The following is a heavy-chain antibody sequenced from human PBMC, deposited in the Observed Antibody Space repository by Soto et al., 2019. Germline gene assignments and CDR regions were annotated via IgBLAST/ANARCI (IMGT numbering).Heavy chain of an antibody. J-gene: IGHJ4*02. CDR3: ARDRGYYDSSGYYY. Sequence: GASVKVSCKASGYTFTNSGISWVRQAPGQGLEWMGWISTDNGNTNYAQHLQGRVSMTTDTSTSTAYMELSRLRSDDTAVYYCARDRGYYDSSGYYYWGQGTLVTVSS. CDR2: ISTDNGNT. V-gene: IGHV1-18*01. D-gene: IGHD3-22*01. CDR1: GYTFTNSG.